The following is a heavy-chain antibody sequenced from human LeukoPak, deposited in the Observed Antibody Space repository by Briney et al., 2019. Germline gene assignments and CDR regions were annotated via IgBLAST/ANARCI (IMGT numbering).Heavy chain of an antibody. CDR1: GFTFSSYS. Sequence: GGSLRLSCAASGFTFSSYSMNWVRPAPGKGLEWVSYISSSSSTIYYADSVKGRFTISRDNAKNSLYLQMNSLRAEDTAVYYCAHMTTSFFQHWGQGTLVTVSS. V-gene: IGHV3-48*01. J-gene: IGHJ1*01. CDR2: ISSSSSTI. CDR3: AHMTTSFFQH. D-gene: IGHD4-17*01.